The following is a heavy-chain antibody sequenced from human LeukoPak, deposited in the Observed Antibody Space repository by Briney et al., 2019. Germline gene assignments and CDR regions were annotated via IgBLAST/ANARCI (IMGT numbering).Heavy chain of an antibody. J-gene: IGHJ4*02. CDR3: ARDGSYSGSYFDY. CDR1: GFTFSSYW. CDR2: IKQDGSEK. Sequence: GGSLRLFCAASGFTFSSYWMSWVRQAPGKGLEWVANIKQDGSEKYYVDSVKGRFTISRDNAKNSLYLQMDSLRAEDTAVYYCARDGSYSGSYFDYWGQGTLVTVSS. V-gene: IGHV3-7*01. D-gene: IGHD1-26*01.